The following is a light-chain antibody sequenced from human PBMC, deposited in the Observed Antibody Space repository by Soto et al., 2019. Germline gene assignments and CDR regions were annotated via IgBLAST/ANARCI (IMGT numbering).Light chain of an antibody. V-gene: IGKV3-15*01. CDR1: QSVSSN. CDR2: GAS. J-gene: IGKJ1*01. Sequence: VLTQSPVTLSLSPGERATLSCRASQSVSSNLAWYQQKPGQAPRLLIYGASTRATGIPARFSGSGSGTEFTLTISSLQSEDFAVYYCQQYNNWPPWTFGQGTKVDIK. CDR3: QQYNNWPPWT.